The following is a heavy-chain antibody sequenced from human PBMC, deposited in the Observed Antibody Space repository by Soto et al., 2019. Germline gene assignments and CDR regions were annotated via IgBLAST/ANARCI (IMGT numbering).Heavy chain of an antibody. J-gene: IGHJ4*02. V-gene: IGHV1-2*04. CDR3: ARSLMEGDY. D-gene: IGHD1-1*01. CDR2: INPNSGGT. CDR1: GYTFTGYY. Sequence: ASVKVSCKASGYTFTGYYMHWVRQAPGQGLEWMGWINPNSGGTNYAQKFQGWVTMTRDTSTTTVYMELSSLTSEDTAVYYCARSLMEGDYWGQGTLVTVSS.